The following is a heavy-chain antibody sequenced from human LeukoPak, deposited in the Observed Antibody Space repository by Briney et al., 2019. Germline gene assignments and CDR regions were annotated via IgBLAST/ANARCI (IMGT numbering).Heavy chain of an antibody. CDR2: IYYSGST. Sequence: PSETLSLTCTVSGGSISSSSYYWGWIRQPPGKGLEWIGGIYYSGSTYYNPSLKSRVTISVDTSKNQFSLKLSSVTAADTAVYYCARAPAYRTMIVVVTRTYYFDYWGQGTLVTVSS. J-gene: IGHJ4*02. CDR3: ARAPAYRTMIVVVTRTYYFDY. V-gene: IGHV4-39*07. D-gene: IGHD3-22*01. CDR1: GGSISSSSYY.